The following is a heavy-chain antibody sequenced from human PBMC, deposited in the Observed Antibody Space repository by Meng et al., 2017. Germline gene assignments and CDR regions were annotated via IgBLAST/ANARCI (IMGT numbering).Heavy chain of an antibody. D-gene: IGHD3-10*01. CDR3: ARVPGGIGAADY. CDR1: GGSFSGYY. CDR2: INHSGST. J-gene: IGHJ4*02. Sequence: QLQQWAAGRVCPSYTLSLTFAFYGGSFSGYYWRWLRQPPGKGLEWIGEINHSGSTNYNPSLKSRVTISVDTSKNQFSLKLSSVSAADTAVYYCARVPGGIGAADYWGQGTLVTVSS. V-gene: IGHV4-34*01.